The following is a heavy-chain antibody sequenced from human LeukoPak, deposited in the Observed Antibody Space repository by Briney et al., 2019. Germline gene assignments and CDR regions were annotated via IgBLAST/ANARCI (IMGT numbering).Heavy chain of an antibody. CDR1: GGSISSYY. D-gene: IGHD2-15*01. J-gene: IGHJ4*02. CDR3: ARSIAARLTRVVVAATLYDY. V-gene: IGHV4-59*01. Sequence: SETLSLTCTVSGGSISSYYWSWIRQPPGKELEWIGYIYYSGSTNYNPSLKSRVTISVDTSKNQFSLKLSSVTAADTAVYYCARSIAARLTRVVVAATLYDYWGQGTLVTVSS. CDR2: IYYSGST.